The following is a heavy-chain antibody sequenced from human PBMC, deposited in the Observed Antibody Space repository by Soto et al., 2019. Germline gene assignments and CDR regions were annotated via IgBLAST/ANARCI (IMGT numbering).Heavy chain of an antibody. Sequence: EVQLVDSGGGLVQPGRSLRLSCAASGFTFDDYAMHWVRQVPGKGLEWVSGINWNSGSIGYGDSVKGRFAISRDNAKNSLHLQMNRLSAEDTAFYYCVKDESINWYSGHFRHWGQGTLVTVSS. D-gene: IGHD6-13*01. J-gene: IGHJ1*01. CDR2: INWNSGSI. CDR3: VKDESINWYSGHFRH. V-gene: IGHV3-9*01. CDR1: GFTFDDYA.